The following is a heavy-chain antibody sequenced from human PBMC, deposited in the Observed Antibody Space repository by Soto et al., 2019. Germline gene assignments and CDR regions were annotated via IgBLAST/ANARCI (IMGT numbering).Heavy chain of an antibody. Sequence: VQLLESGGGLVQPGGSLRLSCAASGFTFGKYAMSWVRQAPGKGLEWVAAISGNSDATYYADSVKGRFPISRDNSKNTLYLQLNTLRADDTAVYFCAVPTGIEVTGPDYWGQGPLVSVSS. CDR3: AVPTGIEVTGPDY. D-gene: IGHD6-19*01. CDR2: ISGNSDAT. CDR1: GFTFGKYA. J-gene: IGHJ4*02. V-gene: IGHV3-23*01.